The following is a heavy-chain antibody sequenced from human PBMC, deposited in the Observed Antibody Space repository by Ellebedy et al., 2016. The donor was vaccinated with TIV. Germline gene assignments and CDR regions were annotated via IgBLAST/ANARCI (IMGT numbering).Heavy chain of an antibody. CDR2: IRYDGSNK. V-gene: IGHV3-30*02. D-gene: IGHD6-19*01. J-gene: IGHJ4*02. Sequence: GESLKISCAASGFTFSSYGMHWVRQAPGKGLEWVAFIRYDGSNKYYADSVKGRFTISRDNSKNTLYLQMNSLRAEDTAVYYCASVAGTGYWGQGTLVTVSS. CDR3: ASVAGTGY. CDR1: GFTFSSYG.